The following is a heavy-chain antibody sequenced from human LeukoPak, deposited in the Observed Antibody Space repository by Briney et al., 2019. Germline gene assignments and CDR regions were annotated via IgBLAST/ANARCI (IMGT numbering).Heavy chain of an antibody. CDR2: IYYSGST. V-gene: IGHV4-59*01. D-gene: IGHD1-26*01. CDR3: ARFTTESGSYQTFDY. CDR1: GGSISSYY. J-gene: IGHJ4*02. Sequence: SETLSLTXTVSGGSISSYYWSWIRQAPGKGLEWLGYIYYSGSTNYNPSLKSRVTISVDTSKNQFSLKLSSVTAADTAVYYCARFTTESGSYQTFDYWGQGTLVTVSS.